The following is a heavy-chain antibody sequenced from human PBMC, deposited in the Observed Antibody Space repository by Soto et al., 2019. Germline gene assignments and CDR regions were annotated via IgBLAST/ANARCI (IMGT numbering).Heavy chain of an antibody. D-gene: IGHD3-3*01. V-gene: IGHV4-61*01. CDR2: IYYSGST. CDR3: ARKVVIIRGWFDP. Sequence: QVQLQESGPGLVKPSETLSLTCTVSGGSVSSGSHYWSWIRQPPGKGLEWIGYIYYSGSTRYNPSRKSRVDISVDTSKNQLSLKWSSVTAADTAVYYCARKVVIIRGWFDPWGQGTLVTVSS. J-gene: IGHJ5*02. CDR1: GGSVSSGSHY.